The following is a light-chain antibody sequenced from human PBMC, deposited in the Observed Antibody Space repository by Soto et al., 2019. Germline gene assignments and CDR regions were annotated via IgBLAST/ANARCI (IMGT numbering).Light chain of an antibody. CDR2: EVS. V-gene: IGLV2-14*01. CDR1: SGDVGGYNY. Sequence: QSVLTQPASVSGSPGQSITLSCTGTSGDVGGYNYVSWYQQHPGKVPKLIIYEVSKRPSGVSNRFSGSKSGNTASLTISGLQGEDESHYYCSSYTSDTTVVFGGGTQLTVL. J-gene: IGLJ2*01. CDR3: SSYTSDTTVV.